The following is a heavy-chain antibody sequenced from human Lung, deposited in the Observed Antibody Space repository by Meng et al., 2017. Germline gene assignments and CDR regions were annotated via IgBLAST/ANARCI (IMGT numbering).Heavy chain of an antibody. CDR2: IVSDGGIT. Sequence: VQRVGPGGGLVQPGGSLRLACGASGFNFGDYIMHWVRQSPGKGLEWISRIVSDGGITTYADSEKGRFTVSRDNAKNTLYLQMNSLGADDTAVYYCARDLAWVLFDYWGQGALVTVSS. V-gene: IGHV3-74*01. CDR1: GFNFGDYI. D-gene: IGHD3-3*01. CDR3: ARDLAWVLFDY. J-gene: IGHJ4*02.